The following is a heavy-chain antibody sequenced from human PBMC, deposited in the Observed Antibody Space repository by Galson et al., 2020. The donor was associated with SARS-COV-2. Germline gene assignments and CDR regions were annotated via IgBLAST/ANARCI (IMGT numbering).Heavy chain of an antibody. CDR3: TREGWQGGY. CDR2: IRGDGSET. D-gene: IGHD6-19*01. Sequence: GGSLRLSCVVSGFTLKDYWMSWVRQAPGKGLEWVANIRGDGSETNYVDSVKGRFSISRDNAVDSLYLQMDSLRVEDTATYYCTREGWQGGYWGQGTRVTVSS. J-gene: IGHJ4*02. V-gene: IGHV3-7*01. CDR1: GFTLKDYW.